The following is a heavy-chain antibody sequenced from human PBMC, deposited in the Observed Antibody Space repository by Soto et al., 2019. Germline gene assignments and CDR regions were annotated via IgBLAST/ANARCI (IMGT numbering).Heavy chain of an antibody. J-gene: IGHJ4*02. D-gene: IGHD6-19*01. V-gene: IGHV3-15*07. Sequence: EGQLVESGGGLVKPGGSLRLSCAASGFTFSNVWMNWVRQAPGKGLEWVGRIKSKLDGETIDYAAPVKGRFTISRDDSNNMLYLQMNSLKTEDTGVYYGTPVALKYISDWYEFSDWGQGTLVTVSS. CDR3: TPVALKYISDWYEFSD. CDR1: GFTFSNVW. CDR2: IKSKLDGETI.